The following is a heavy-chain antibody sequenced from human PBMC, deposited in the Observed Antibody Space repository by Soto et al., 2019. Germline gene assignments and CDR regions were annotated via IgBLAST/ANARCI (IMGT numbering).Heavy chain of an antibody. CDR3: AKSKRNSYSSSYYFDY. J-gene: IGHJ4*02. D-gene: IGHD6-6*01. CDR2: IKQDGSEK. V-gene: IGHV3-7*01. Sequence: GGSLRLSCAASGFTFSSYWMSWVRQAPGKGLEWVANIKQDGSEKYYVDSVKGRFTISRDNAKNSLYLQMNSLRAEDTAVYYCAKSKRNSYSSSYYFDYWGQGTLVTVSS. CDR1: GFTFSSYW.